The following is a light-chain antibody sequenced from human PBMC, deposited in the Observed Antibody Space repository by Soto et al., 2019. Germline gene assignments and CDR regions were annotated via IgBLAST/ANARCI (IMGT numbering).Light chain of an antibody. V-gene: IGKV3-20*01. J-gene: IGKJ4*01. CDR3: QQYGRSPLT. CDR2: GTS. CDR1: QSVSSSY. Sequence: EAVLTQSPGTLSLSPGERATLSCRASQSVSSSYLAWYQQKPGQAPRLLIYGTSNRATGIPDRFSGSGSGTDFTLTISRLEPEDFAVYYCQQYGRSPLTFGGGTKVDI.